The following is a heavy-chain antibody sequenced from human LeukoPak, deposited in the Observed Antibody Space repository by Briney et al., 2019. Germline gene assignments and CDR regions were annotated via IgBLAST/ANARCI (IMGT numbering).Heavy chain of an antibody. V-gene: IGHV3-23*01. D-gene: IGHD1-26*01. CDR3: AKYGLRYYPVDY. CDR2: ISGSGGST. J-gene: IGHJ4*02. Sequence: GGSLRLSCAASGFTFSTYAMSWVRQAPGKGLEWVSAISGSGGSTYYADSVKGRFTISRDNSKNTLYVQMNSLRAENTAVYYCAKYGLRYYPVDYWGQGTLVTVSS. CDR1: GFTFSTYA.